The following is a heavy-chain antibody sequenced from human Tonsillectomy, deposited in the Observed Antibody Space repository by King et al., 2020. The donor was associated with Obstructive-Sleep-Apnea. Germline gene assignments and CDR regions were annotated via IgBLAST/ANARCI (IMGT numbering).Heavy chain of an antibody. CDR1: GFTFSSYA. CDR3: ARYEYYYDSSGYYGVLDY. Sequence: VQLVESGGGLVQPGGSPRLSCAASGFTFSSYAMHWVRQAPGKGLEYVSAISSNGGSTYYANSVKGRFTISRDNSKNTLYLQMGSLRAEDMAVYYCARYEYYYDSSGYYGVLDYWGQGTLVTVSS. V-gene: IGHV3-64*01. D-gene: IGHD3-22*01. CDR2: ISSNGGST. J-gene: IGHJ4*02.